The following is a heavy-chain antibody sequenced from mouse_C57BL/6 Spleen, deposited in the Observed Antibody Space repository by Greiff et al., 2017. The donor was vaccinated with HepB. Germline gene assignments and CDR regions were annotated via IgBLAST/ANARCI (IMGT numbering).Heavy chain of an antibody. CDR2: ISSGSSTI. Sequence: EVMLVESGGGLVKPGGSLKLSCAASGFTFSDYGMHWVRQAPEKGLEWVAYISSGSSTIYYADTVKGRFTISRDNAKNTLFLQMTSLRSEDTAMYYCARGYYSNYDWYFDVWGTGTTVTVSS. J-gene: IGHJ1*03. CDR1: GFTFSDYG. V-gene: IGHV5-17*01. CDR3: ARGYYSNYDWYFDV. D-gene: IGHD2-5*01.